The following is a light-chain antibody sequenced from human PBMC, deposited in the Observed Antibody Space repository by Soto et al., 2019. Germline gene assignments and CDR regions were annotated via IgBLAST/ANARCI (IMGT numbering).Light chain of an antibody. CDR2: SVI. V-gene: IGLV2-14*01. CDR3: SSYTSSSSYV. J-gene: IGLJ1*01. Sequence: QSVLTQPASVSGSPGQSITISCTGTSIDVGGYNYVSWYQQHPGKAPKLMIYSVIYRPSGVSTRFSGSKSGNTASLTISWLQAEDEADYYCSSYTSSSSYVFGTATKLTVL. CDR1: SIDVGGYNY.